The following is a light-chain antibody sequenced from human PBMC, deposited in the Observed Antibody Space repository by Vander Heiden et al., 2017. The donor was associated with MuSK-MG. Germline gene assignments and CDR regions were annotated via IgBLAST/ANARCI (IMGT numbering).Light chain of an antibody. CDR2: AAS. CDR3: QQSYSTPST. J-gene: IGKJ4*01. Sequence: DIQMTQSPSSLSASVGDRVTITCRASQSISSYLNWYQQKPGKAPKLLIYAASSLQSGVPSRFSGSGSGTDFTLTISRLQPEDFATYYCQQSYSTPSTFGGGTKVEIK. V-gene: IGKV1-39*01. CDR1: QSISSY.